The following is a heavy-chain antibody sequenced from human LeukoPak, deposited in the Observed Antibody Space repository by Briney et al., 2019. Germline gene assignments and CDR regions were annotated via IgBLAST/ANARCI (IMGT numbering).Heavy chain of an antibody. CDR2: ISGYNGNT. D-gene: IGHD1-26*01. CDR1: GYTFKTYG. Sequence: ASVKVSFKASGYTFKTYGITWVRQAPGQGLEWMGWISGYNGNTNYAQKFQGRVTMTTDTFTSTAYMELRSLRYDDTAVYYCARDEPVVGGTLVDYWGQGTQVTVSS. V-gene: IGHV1-18*01. J-gene: IGHJ4*02. CDR3: ARDEPVVGGTLVDY.